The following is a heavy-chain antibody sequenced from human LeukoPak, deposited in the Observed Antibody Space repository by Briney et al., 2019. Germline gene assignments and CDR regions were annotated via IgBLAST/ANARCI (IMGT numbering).Heavy chain of an antibody. CDR2: IYYTGTT. D-gene: IGHD5-24*01. CDR3: ARQQVATIDY. Sequence: SETLSLTCTVSGGSISSTSYYWGWIRQPPGKGLEWIGSIYYTGTTYYNPSLKSRVTISVDTPKNQFSLKLSSVTAADTAVYYCARQQVATIDYWGQGTLVTVSS. CDR1: GGSISSTSYY. V-gene: IGHV4-39*01. J-gene: IGHJ4*02.